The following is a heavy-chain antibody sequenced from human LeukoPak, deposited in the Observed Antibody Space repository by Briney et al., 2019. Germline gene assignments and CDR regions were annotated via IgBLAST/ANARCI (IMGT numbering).Heavy chain of an antibody. D-gene: IGHD2-2*01. V-gene: IGHV4-31*03. CDR3: ARDRGSRASAINQQDDYYYYYYMDV. CDR2: IYYSGST. J-gene: IGHJ6*03. Sequence: PSETLYLTCTVSGGSISSGGYYWSWIRQHPGKGLEWIGYIYYSGSTYYNPSLKSRVTISVDTSKNQFSLKLSSVTAADTAVYYCARDRGSRASAINQQDDYYYYYYMDVWGKGTTVTVSS. CDR1: GGSISSGGYY.